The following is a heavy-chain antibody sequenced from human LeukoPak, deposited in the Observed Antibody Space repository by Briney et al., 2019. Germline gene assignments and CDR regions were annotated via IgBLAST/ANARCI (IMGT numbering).Heavy chain of an antibody. CDR2: IIPIFGTA. V-gene: IGHV1-69*13. Sequence: SVKVSCKASGGTFSSYAISWVRQAPGQGLEWMGGIIPIFGTANYAQKFQGRVTITADESTSTAYMELSSLRSEDTAVYYCACYDGSSGYFDYWGQGTLFTVSS. CDR1: GGTFSSYA. CDR3: ACYDGSSGYFDY. D-gene: IGHD3-22*01. J-gene: IGHJ4*02.